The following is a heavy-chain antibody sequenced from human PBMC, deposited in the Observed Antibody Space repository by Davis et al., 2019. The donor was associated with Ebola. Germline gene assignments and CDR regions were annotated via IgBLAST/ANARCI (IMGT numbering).Heavy chain of an antibody. V-gene: IGHV1-2*06. Sequence: SVKVSCKASGYTFTGYHMHWVRQAPGQGLEWMGRMNPHNGGTNYAQNFQGRVTMTTDTSTSTAYMELRSLRSDDTAVYYCARERGYYGSGSYSRHNWFDPWGQGTLVTVSS. CDR2: MNPHNGGT. J-gene: IGHJ5*02. CDR1: GYTFTGYH. D-gene: IGHD3-10*01. CDR3: ARERGYYGSGSYSRHNWFDP.